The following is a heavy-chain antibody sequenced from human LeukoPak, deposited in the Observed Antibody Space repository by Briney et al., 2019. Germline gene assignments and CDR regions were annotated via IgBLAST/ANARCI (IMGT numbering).Heavy chain of an antibody. CDR3: ATFPSYYDSSGYWGYFDY. J-gene: IGHJ4*02. V-gene: IGHV1-2*02. D-gene: IGHD3-22*01. CDR1: GYTFSVYY. CDR2: INPNSGVT. Sequence: AAVKVSCNASGYTFSVYYMYGVRQAPVQGLEWMGWINPNSGVTNYVQMFNGRVTMPTDTSTSKAYMELSSLRSEDTAVYYCATFPSYYDSSGYWGYFDYWGQGTLVTVSS.